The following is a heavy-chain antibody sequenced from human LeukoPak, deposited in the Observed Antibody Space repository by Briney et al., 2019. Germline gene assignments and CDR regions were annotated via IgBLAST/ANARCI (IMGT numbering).Heavy chain of an antibody. V-gene: IGHV3-48*04. CDR3: ARDQYCSGGSCYPWWFDP. CDR1: GFTFSSYS. D-gene: IGHD2-15*01. CDR2: ISSSSSTI. Sequence: GGFLRLSCAASGFTFSSYSMNWVRQAPGKGLEWVSYISSSSSTIYYADSVKGRFTISRDNAKNSLYLQMNSLRAEDTAVYYCARDQYCSGGSCYPWWFDPWGQGTLVTVSS. J-gene: IGHJ5*02.